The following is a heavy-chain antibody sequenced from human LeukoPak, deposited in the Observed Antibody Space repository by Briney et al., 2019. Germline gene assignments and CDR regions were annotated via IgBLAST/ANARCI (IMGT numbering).Heavy chain of an antibody. CDR2: ISYDGSNK. Sequence: GRSLRLSCAASGLTFSSYGMHWVRQAPGKGLEGVAVISYDGSNKYYADSVKGRFTISRDNSKNTLYLQMNSLRAEDTAIYYCAKDQSGWSGYATPGYWGQGTLVTVSS. CDR1: GLTFSSYG. J-gene: IGHJ4*02. D-gene: IGHD5-12*01. V-gene: IGHV3-30*18. CDR3: AKDQSGWSGYATPGY.